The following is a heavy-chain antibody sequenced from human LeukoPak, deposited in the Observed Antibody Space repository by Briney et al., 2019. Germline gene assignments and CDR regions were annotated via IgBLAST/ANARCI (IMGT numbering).Heavy chain of an antibody. Sequence: GGSLRLSCSASGFTFSSYAMHWVRQAPGKGLEYVSAISSNGGSTYYADSVKGRFTISRDNSKNTLYLQMSSLRAEDTAVYYCVKEVSGTTTGGSYYFDYWGQGTLVTVSS. CDR1: GFTFSSYA. D-gene: IGHD1-14*01. CDR2: ISSNGGST. V-gene: IGHV3-64D*06. J-gene: IGHJ4*02. CDR3: VKEVSGTTTGGSYYFDY.